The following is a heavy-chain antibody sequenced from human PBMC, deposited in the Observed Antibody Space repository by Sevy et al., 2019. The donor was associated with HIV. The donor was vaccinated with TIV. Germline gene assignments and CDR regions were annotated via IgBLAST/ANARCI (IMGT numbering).Heavy chain of an antibody. D-gene: IGHD2-21*02. CDR1: GYTFTSYD. Sequence: ASVKVSCKASGYTFTSYDINWVRQATGQGLEWMGWMNPNSGNTGYAQKFQGRVTMTRNTSISTAYMELSSLRTEDTAVYYCARGLGVGDYVSHGMDVWGQGTTVTVSS. J-gene: IGHJ6*02. CDR3: ARGLGVGDYVSHGMDV. CDR2: MNPNSGNT. V-gene: IGHV1-8*01.